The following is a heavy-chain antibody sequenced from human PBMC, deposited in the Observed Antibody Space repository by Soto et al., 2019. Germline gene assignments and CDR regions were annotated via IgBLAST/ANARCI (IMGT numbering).Heavy chain of an antibody. J-gene: IGHJ6*02. Sequence: ASVKVSCKASGYTFTSYDINWVRQATGQGLEWMGWMNPNSGNTGYAQKFQGRVTMTRNTSISTAYMELSSLRSEDTAVYYCARDYDFWSGYYKGYYYYGMDVWGQGTTVTSP. CDR3: ARDYDFWSGYYKGYYYYGMDV. D-gene: IGHD3-3*01. CDR1: GYTFTSYD. CDR2: MNPNSGNT. V-gene: IGHV1-8*01.